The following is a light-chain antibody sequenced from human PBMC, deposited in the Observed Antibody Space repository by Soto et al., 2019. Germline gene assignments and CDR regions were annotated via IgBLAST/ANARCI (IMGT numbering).Light chain of an antibody. Sequence: IQLTQSPSSLSASVGDSVTVTCRASQSINLYLNWYQQKPGKAPTLLIYGASTLQSGFPSRFSGGGSRTDFTLTISSLQTEDFATYYCQQSYRSPYTFGQGTKLEI. J-gene: IGKJ2*01. CDR1: QSINLY. CDR3: QQSYRSPYT. CDR2: GAS. V-gene: IGKV1-39*01.